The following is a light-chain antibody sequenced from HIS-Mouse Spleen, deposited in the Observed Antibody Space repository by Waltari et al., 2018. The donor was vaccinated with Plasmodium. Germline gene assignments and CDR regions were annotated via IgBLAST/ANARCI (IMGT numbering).Light chain of an antibody. CDR3: YSTDSSGNHRV. J-gene: IGLJ3*02. CDR2: EDS. Sequence: SYELTQPTSVSVSPGQTARITCSGDALQKKYAYWYQQKSGQAPVLVIYEDSKRPSGIPERFSGSSSGTMATLTISGAQVEDEADYYCYSTDSSGNHRVFGGGTKLTVL. CDR1: ALQKKY. V-gene: IGLV3-10*01.